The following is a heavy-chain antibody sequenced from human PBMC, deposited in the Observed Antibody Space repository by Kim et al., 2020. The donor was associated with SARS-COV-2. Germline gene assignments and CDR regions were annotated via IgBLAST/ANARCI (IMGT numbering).Heavy chain of an antibody. V-gene: IGHV4-34*01. CDR2: T. J-gene: IGHJ5*02. CDR3: ARGEGVNWFDP. Sequence: TNYTPSLKGRVTISVDTSKNQFSLKLSSVTAADTAVYYCARGEGVNWFDPWGQGTLVTVSS.